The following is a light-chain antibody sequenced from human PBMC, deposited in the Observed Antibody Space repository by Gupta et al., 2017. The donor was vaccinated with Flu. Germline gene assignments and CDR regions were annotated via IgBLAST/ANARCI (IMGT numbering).Light chain of an antibody. Sequence: PSSLSASLGDRITSTCLANHDINNYLAWYQQKPGKVPKLLIYVASTLESGVPARFSGSGSGTAFTLTISSLEPEDVGAYYCQKDDSAPRTFGQGTKVEIK. CDR3: QKDDSAPRT. J-gene: IGKJ1*01. CDR1: HDINNY. CDR2: VAS. V-gene: IGKV1-27*01.